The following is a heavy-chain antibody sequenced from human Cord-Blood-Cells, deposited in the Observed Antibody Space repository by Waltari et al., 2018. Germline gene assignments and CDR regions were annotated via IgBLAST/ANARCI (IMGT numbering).Heavy chain of an antibody. J-gene: IGHJ3*02. CDR2: ISYDGSNK. Sequence: QVQLVESGGGVVQPGRSLRLSCAASGFTFSSYGMHWVRQAPGKGLEWVAGISYDGSNKYYADSVKGRFTISRDNSKNTLYLQMNSLRAEDTAVYYCAKDLNAFDIWGQGTMVTVSS. CDR3: AKDLNAFDI. CDR1: GFTFSSYG. V-gene: IGHV3-30*18.